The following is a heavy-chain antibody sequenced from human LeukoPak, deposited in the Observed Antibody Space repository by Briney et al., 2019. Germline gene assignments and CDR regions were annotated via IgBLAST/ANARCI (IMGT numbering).Heavy chain of an antibody. Sequence: ASVKVSCKASGYTFTSYYMHWVRQAPGQGLEWMGIINPSGGSTSYAQKFQGRVTMTRDTSTSTVYMELSSLRSEDTAVYYCARGVVECGGDCSTAADGGGYWGQGTLVTVSS. CDR3: ARGVVECGGDCSTAADGGGY. D-gene: IGHD2-21*02. CDR2: INPSGGST. CDR1: GYTFTSYY. J-gene: IGHJ4*02. V-gene: IGHV1-46*01.